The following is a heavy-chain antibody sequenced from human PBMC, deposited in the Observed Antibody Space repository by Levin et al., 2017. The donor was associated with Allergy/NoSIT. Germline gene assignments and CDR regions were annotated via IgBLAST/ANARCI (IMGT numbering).Heavy chain of an antibody. CDR2: IKQDGSET. CDR3: AREEGWGYHYGMDV. V-gene: IGHV3-7*01. Sequence: GGSLRLSCAASGFTFTTFWMTWVRQAPGKGLEWVANIKQDGSETYYVDSVKGRFTISRDDGKNSVYLQMNSLRVDDTAVYYCAREEGWGYHYGMDVWGQGTTVTVSS. J-gene: IGHJ6*02. D-gene: IGHD6-19*01. CDR1: GFTFTTFW.